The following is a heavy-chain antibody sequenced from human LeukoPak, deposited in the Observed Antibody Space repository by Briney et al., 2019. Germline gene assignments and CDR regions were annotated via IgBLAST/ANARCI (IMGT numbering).Heavy chain of an antibody. CDR1: GGSISSGDYY. V-gene: IGHV4-30-4*01. D-gene: IGHD5-12*01. CDR2: IYYSGST. Sequence: PSQTLSLTCTVSGGSISSGDYYWSWIRLPPGKGLEWIGYIYYSGSTYYNPSLKSRVTISVDTSKNQFSLKLSSVTAADTAVYYCARGYSGYDYAFDIWGQGTMVTVSS. J-gene: IGHJ3*02. CDR3: ARGYSGYDYAFDI.